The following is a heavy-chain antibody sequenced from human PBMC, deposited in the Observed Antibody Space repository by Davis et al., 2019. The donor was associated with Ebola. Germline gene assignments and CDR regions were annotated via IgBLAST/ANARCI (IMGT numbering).Heavy chain of an antibody. J-gene: IGHJ4*02. D-gene: IGHD2-15*01. CDR2: ISYDGSNK. V-gene: IGHV3-30*18. Sequence: GGSLRLSCAASGFTFSSYGMHWVRQAPGKGLEWVAVISYDGSNKYYADSVKGRFTISRDNSKNTLYLQMNSLRAEDTAVYYCAKAVLGYCSGGSCYSGGQHDYWGQGTLVTVSS. CDR3: AKAVLGYCSGGSCYSGGQHDY. CDR1: GFTFSSYG.